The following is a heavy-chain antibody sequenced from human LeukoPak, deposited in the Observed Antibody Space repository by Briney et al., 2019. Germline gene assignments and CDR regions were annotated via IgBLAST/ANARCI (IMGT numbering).Heavy chain of an antibody. V-gene: IGHV3-23*01. J-gene: IGHJ4*02. CDR2: ISYGGDNT. CDR3: AKPMHSSPAPMRCFDS. D-gene: IGHD2-2*01. CDR1: GFTFSNYA. Sequence: GGSLRLSCAASGFTFSNYAMSWVRQAPGKGLEWVSAISYGGDNTYYANSVKGRFTISRDNSKSTLYLQMNSLRVEDTAVYYCAKPMHSSPAPMRCFDSWGPGTLVTVSS.